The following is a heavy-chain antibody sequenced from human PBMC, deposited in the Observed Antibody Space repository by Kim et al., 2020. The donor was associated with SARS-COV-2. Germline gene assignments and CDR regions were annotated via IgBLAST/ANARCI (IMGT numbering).Heavy chain of an antibody. D-gene: IGHD2-15*01. V-gene: IGHV4-34*01. Sequence: SETLSLTCAVYGGSFSGYYWSWIRQPPGKGLEWIGEINHSGSTNYNPSLKSRVTISVDTSKNQFSLKLSSVTAADTAVYYCARFGGYCSGGSCYIVWGQGTLVTVSS. CDR1: GGSFSGYY. J-gene: IGHJ4*02. CDR3: ARFGGYCSGGSCYIV. CDR2: INHSGST.